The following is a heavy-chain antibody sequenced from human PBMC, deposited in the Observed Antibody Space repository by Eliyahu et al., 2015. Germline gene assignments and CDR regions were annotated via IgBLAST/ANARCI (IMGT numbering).Heavy chain of an antibody. Sequence: EVQLVESGGGLIQPGGSLRLSCAASGFTVSSNYMSWVRQAPGKGLEWVSVIYSGGSTYYADSVKGRFTISRDNSKNTLYLQMNSLRAEDTAVYYCARSLYYDILTGNYWGQGTLVTVSS. V-gene: IGHV3-53*01. J-gene: IGHJ4*02. D-gene: IGHD3-9*01. CDR1: GFTVSSNY. CDR3: ARSLYYDILTGNY. CDR2: IYSGGST.